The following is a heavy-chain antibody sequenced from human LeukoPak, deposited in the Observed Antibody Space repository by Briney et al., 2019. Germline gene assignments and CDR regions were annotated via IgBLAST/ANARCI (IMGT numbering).Heavy chain of an antibody. Sequence: ASVKVSCKVSGYTLTELSMHWVRQAPGKGLEWMGGFDPEDGETIYAQKFQGRVTMTEDTSTDTAYMELSSLRSEDTAVYYCATDSRRAYYDFWSGYFRRAFDIWGQGTMVTVSS. CDR1: GYTLTELS. J-gene: IGHJ3*02. V-gene: IGHV1-24*01. CDR3: ATDSRRAYYDFWSGYFRRAFDI. CDR2: FDPEDGET. D-gene: IGHD3-3*01.